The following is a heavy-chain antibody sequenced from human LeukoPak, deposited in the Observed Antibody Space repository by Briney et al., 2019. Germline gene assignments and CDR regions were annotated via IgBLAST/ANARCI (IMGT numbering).Heavy chain of an antibody. CDR3: ARVMGSSGSPPEY. CDR2: INHSGST. Sequence: SETLSLTCTVSGGSISSSSYYWGWIRQPPGKGLEWIGEINHSGSTNYNPSLKSRVTISVDTSKNQFSLKLSSVTAADTAVYYCARVMGSSGSPPEYWGQGTLVTVSS. D-gene: IGHD3-22*01. J-gene: IGHJ4*02. V-gene: IGHV4-39*07. CDR1: GGSISSSSYY.